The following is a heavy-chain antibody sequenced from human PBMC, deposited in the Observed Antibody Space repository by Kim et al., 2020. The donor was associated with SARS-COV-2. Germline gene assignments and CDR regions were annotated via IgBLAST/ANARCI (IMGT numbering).Heavy chain of an antibody. D-gene: IGHD1-20*01. CDR3: ARSGPCITGFDY. V-gene: IGHV1-18*01. Sequence: TNYAQKLKGRLTMTTDTSTSTVYMELRSLRSDDTAIYYCARSGPCITGFDYWGQGTLVTVSS. J-gene: IGHJ4*02. CDR2: T.